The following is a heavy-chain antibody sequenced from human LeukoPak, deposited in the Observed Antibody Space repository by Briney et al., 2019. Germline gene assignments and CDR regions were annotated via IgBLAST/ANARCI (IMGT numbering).Heavy chain of an antibody. V-gene: IGHV3-30*02. Sequence: PGGSLRLSCAESGFSLSSSGMHWVRQAPGKGLEWVAFMRYDGSNKYYADSVKGRFTISRDNSKNTLYLQMNSLRAGDTAVYYCAKPHFDDWGQGTLVTVSS. CDR2: MRYDGSNK. CDR1: GFSLSSSG. J-gene: IGHJ4*02. CDR3: AKPHFDD.